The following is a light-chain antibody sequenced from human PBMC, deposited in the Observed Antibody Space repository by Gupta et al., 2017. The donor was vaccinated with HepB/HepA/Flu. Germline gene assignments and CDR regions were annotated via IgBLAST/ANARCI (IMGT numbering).Light chain of an antibody. CDR2: WAS. J-gene: IGKJ4*01. CDR1: QSGLYSSNNKNY. Sequence: DIVMTQSPDSLAVSLGERATINCKSSQSGLYSSNNKNYLAWYQQKPGQPPKLLIYWASTREAGVPDRFSGSGYGTDLTLTISSRQAEDVAVYYCQQDDSTPPITFGGGTKVEIK. CDR3: QQDDSTPPIT. V-gene: IGKV4-1*01.